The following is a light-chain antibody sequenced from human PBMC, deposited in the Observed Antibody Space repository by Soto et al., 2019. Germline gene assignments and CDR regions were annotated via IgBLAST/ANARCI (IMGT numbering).Light chain of an antibody. V-gene: IGKV1-5*03. Sequence: DLQVTQSPSTLSASVGDRVTITCRASQSISSWLAWYQQKPGKAPKLLIYEASSLQSGVPSRFSGSGSGTEFTLTISSLQPDDLATYYCQQYNRSPLTFGGGTKVEIK. CDR1: QSISSW. J-gene: IGKJ4*01. CDR2: EAS. CDR3: QQYNRSPLT.